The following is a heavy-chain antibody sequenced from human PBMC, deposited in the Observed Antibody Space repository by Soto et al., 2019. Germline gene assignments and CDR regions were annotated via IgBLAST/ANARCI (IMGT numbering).Heavy chain of an antibody. CDR3: ASQVAATAYYYYGMDV. Sequence: GESLKISCKGSVYSFTSYWISWVRQMLGKGLEWIGRIDPSDSYTNYSPSFQGHVTISADKSFSTAYLPSSSLNSSHTAMYYCASQVAATAYYYYGMDVGGQGTTVTVSS. V-gene: IGHV5-10-1*01. D-gene: IGHD2-15*01. J-gene: IGHJ6*02. CDR1: VYSFTSYW. CDR2: IDPSDSYT.